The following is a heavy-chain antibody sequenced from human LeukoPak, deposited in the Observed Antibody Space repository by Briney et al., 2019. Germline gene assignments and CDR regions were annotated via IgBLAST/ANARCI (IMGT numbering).Heavy chain of an antibody. D-gene: IGHD3-10*01. CDR1: GGSFSGYY. J-gene: IGHJ4*02. V-gene: IGHV4-34*01. CDR3: ASRALYGSGSYDDY. CDR2: INHSGST. Sequence: SSETLSPTCAVYGGSFSGYYWSWIRHPPRKGLEWIGEINHSGSTNYNPSLKSRVTISVDTSKNQFSLKLSSVTAADTAVYYCASRALYGSGSYDDYWGQGTLVTVSS.